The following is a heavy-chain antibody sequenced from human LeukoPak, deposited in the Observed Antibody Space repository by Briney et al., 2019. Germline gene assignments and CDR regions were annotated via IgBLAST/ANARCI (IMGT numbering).Heavy chain of an antibody. V-gene: IGHV3-7*01. J-gene: IGHJ3*02. Sequence: QPGGSLRLSCAASGFTFSSYWMSWVRQAPGKGLEWVANIKQDGSEKYYVDSVKGRFTISRDNAKNSLYLQMNSLRAEDTAVYYCARVNGWELHAFDIWGQGTMVTVSS. CDR2: IKQDGSEK. CDR1: GFTFSSYW. CDR3: ARVNGWELHAFDI. D-gene: IGHD1-26*01.